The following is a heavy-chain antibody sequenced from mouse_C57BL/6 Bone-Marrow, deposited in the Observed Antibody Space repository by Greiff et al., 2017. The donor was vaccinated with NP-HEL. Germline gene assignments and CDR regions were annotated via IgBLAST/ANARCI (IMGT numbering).Heavy chain of an antibody. CDR3: ARTAQATGLLYYFVY. J-gene: IGHJ2*01. CDR1: GYTFTSYW. Sequence: VQLQQPGAELVKPGASVKMSCKASGYTFTSYWITWVKQRPGQGLEWIGDIYPGSGSTNYNEKFKSKATLTVDTSSSTAYMQLSSLTSEDSAVYYCARTAQATGLLYYFVYWGQGTTLTVSS. V-gene: IGHV1-55*01. D-gene: IGHD3-2*02. CDR2: IYPGSGST.